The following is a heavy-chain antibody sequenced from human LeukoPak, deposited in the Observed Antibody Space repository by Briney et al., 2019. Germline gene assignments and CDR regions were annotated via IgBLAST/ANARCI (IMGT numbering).Heavy chain of an antibody. CDR1: GGSFSGYY. Sequence: KPSETLSHTCAVYGGSFSGYYWSWIRQPPGKGLEWIGEINHSGNSNYNPSLKSRVTISVDTSKNQFSLKLSSVTAADTAIYYCARQGIRYGSETYYMRGWFDPWGQGTLVTVSS. J-gene: IGHJ5*02. V-gene: IGHV4-34*01. CDR2: INHSGNS. D-gene: IGHD3-10*01. CDR3: ARQGIRYGSETYYMRGWFDP.